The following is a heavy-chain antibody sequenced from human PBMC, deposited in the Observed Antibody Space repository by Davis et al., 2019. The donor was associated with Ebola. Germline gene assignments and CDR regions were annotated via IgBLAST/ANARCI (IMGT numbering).Heavy chain of an antibody. CDR1: GFTFSSYS. CDR3: THSSGYNNADY. CDR2: IRTSGSTK. V-gene: IGHV3-48*01. D-gene: IGHD3-22*01. Sequence: GESLKISCAVSGFTFSSYSMNWVRQAPGKGLEWVSYIRTSGSTKYYADSVKGRFSISRDDAKNSLYLQMNSLKTEDTAVYYCTHSSGYNNADYWGQGTLVTVSS. J-gene: IGHJ4*02.